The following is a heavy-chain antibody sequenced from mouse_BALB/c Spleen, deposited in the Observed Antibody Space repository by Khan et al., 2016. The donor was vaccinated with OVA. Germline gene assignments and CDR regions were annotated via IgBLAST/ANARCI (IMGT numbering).Heavy chain of an antibody. CDR2: INPHIGET. J-gene: IGHJ2*01. D-gene: IGHD1-1*01. CDR1: GYSFTGYF. Sequence: VRLQQSGPELVRPGASVKLSCKASGYSFTGYFMTWVMQSHGKSLEWIGRINPHIGETFYNQKFKDKATLTVDESSNTAHMELRSLASEDSAVYYCTRIYRSDFDYWGQGTTLTVSS. V-gene: IGHV1-20*02. CDR3: TRIYRSDFDY.